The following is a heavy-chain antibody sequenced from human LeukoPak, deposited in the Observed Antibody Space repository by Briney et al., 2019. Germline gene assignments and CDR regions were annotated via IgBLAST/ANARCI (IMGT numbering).Heavy chain of an antibody. CDR1: GFTFSSYE. CDR2: ISSSGSTI. Sequence: GGSLRLSCAASGFTFSSYEMNWVRQAPGKGLEWVSYISSSGSTIYYADSVKGRFTISRDNAKNSLYLQMNSLRAEGTAVYYCARDTTPCDYWGQGTLVTVSS. CDR3: ARDTTPCDY. J-gene: IGHJ4*02. D-gene: IGHD1-26*01. V-gene: IGHV3-48*03.